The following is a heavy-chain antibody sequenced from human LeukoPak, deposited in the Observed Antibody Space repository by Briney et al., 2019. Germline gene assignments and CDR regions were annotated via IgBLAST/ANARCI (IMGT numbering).Heavy chain of an antibody. CDR3: ARESRITGTTTSGFDI. CDR2: IKRDGRDK. Sequence: GGSLRLSCVASGFTFSNYWMSWVRQAPGKGLEWVANIKRDGRDKNSVDSVKGRFTISRDNAKYSMFLQMNSLRVEDTAVYYCARESRITGTTTSGFDIWGQGTMVTVSS. D-gene: IGHD1-14*01. J-gene: IGHJ3*02. CDR1: GFTFSNYW. V-gene: IGHV3-7*01.